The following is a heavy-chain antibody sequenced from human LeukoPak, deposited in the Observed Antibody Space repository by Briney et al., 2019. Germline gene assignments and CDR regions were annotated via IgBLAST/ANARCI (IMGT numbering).Heavy chain of an antibody. V-gene: IGHV5-51*01. J-gene: IGHJ6*03. CDR1: GSRFTSYW. CDR2: IYPGDSDT. D-gene: IGHD3-10*01. CDR3: ARCDYYYGSGSYLHYYMDV. Sequence: GESLKISCKGSGSRFTSYWIGWVRQMPGKGLEWMGIIYPGDSDTRYSPSFQGQVTISADKSISTAYLQWSSLKASDTAMYYCARCDYYYGSGSYLHYYMDVWGKGTTVTVSS.